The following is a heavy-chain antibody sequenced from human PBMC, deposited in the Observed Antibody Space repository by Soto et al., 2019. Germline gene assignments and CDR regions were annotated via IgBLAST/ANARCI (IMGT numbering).Heavy chain of an antibody. Sequence: GSLRLSCAASGFTFSSYGMHWVRQAPGKGLEWVAVISYDGSNKYYADSVKGRFTISRDNSKNTLYLQMNSLRAEDTAVYYCAKDLSGANDYWGQGTLVTVSS. CDR1: GFTFSSYG. J-gene: IGHJ4*02. CDR2: ISYDGSNK. D-gene: IGHD1-26*01. V-gene: IGHV3-30*18. CDR3: AKDLSGANDY.